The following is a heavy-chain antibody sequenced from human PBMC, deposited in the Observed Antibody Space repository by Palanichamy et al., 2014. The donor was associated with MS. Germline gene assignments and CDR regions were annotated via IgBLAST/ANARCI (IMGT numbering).Heavy chain of an antibody. J-gene: IGHJ4*02. CDR2: NK. CDR3: ARPFCSGGSCYSYFDY. D-gene: IGHD2-15*01. Sequence: NKYYADSVKGRFTISRDNSENTLYLQMNSLRAEDTAVYYCARPFCSGGSCYSYFDYWGQGTLVTVSS. V-gene: IGHV3-30-3*01.